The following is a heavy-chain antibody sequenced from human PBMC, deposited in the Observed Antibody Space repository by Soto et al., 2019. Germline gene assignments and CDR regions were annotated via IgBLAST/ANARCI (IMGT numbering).Heavy chain of an antibody. CDR3: ARGSTTEKVDS. CDR2: IYYSGST. V-gene: IGHV4-39*01. CDR1: GGSISSSSYY. J-gene: IGHJ4*02. Sequence: SETLSLTCTVSGGSISSSSYYWGWIRQPPGKGLEWIGSIYYSGSTYYNPSLKSRVTISVDTSKNQFSLKLTSVTAADTAMYYCARGSTTEKVDSWGQGTLVTVSS.